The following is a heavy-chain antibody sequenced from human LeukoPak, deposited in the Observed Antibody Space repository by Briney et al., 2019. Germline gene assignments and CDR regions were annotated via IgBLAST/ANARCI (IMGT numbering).Heavy chain of an antibody. Sequence: SSETLSLTCTVSGGSISSSSYYWGWIRQPPGKGLEWIGSIYYSGSTYYNPSLKSRVTISVDTSKNQFSLKLSSVTAADTAVYYCARAPQKRITIFGVVIDYYGMDVWGQGTTVTVSS. V-gene: IGHV4-39*01. D-gene: IGHD3-3*01. J-gene: IGHJ6*02. CDR1: GGSISSSSYY. CDR3: ARAPQKRITIFGVVIDYYGMDV. CDR2: IYYSGST.